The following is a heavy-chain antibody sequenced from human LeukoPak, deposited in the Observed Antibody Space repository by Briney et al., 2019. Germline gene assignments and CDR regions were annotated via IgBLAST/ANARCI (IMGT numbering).Heavy chain of an antibody. J-gene: IGHJ4*02. CDR1: GFTFSNAW. D-gene: IGHD5-18*01. CDR2: ISSSAGTT. CDR3: ARQQQQLWYD. V-gene: IGHV3-48*04. Sequence: PGGSLRLSCAASGFTFSNAWMNWVRQAPGKGLEWVSYISSSAGTTYYADSVKGRFTISRDNAKNSLYLQMNSLRAEDTAVYFCARQQQQLWYDWGQGTLVTVSS.